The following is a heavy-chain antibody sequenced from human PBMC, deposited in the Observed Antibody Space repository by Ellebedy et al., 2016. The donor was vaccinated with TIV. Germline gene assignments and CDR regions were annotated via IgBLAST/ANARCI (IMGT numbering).Heavy chain of an antibody. Sequence: GGSLRLXXAASGFTFSSYAMSWVRQAPGKGLEWVSAISGSGGSTYYADSVKGRFTISRDNSKNTLYLRMNSLRADDMAVYYCSREQWLPRDFYGMDVWGPGTTVTVSS. CDR1: GFTFSSYA. D-gene: IGHD6-19*01. V-gene: IGHV3-23*01. CDR2: ISGSGGST. CDR3: SREQWLPRDFYGMDV. J-gene: IGHJ6*02.